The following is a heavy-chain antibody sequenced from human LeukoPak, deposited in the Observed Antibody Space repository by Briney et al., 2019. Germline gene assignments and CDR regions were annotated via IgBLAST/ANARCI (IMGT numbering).Heavy chain of an antibody. CDR2: IWGPGDTT. J-gene: IGHJ4*02. D-gene: IGHD2-15*01. CDR1: GFTFSNYV. CDR3: ASRDPCTGGTCYGLGY. V-gene: IGHV3-23*01. Sequence: GGSLRLSCGASGFTFSNYVMNWVRQAPRKGLEWVLAIWGPGDTTYYADSVKGRFTISRDNAKETPYLQMNSLRAEDTAVYYCASRDPCTGGTCYGLGYWGQGTLVTVSS.